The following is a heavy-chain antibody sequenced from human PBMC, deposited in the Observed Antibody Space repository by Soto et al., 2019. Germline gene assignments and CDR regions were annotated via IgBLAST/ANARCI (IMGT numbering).Heavy chain of an antibody. Sequence: PGESLKITCKGSGYCFTSYSIGWVSQMPWKGLEWMGILYPRDSDARYSPSFQGQVTISADKSISTAYLQLSSLKASDTAMYYCARFSGITTFGVVGLRHNYHCMDVWGQGSTIAFSS. D-gene: IGHD3-3*01. J-gene: IGHJ6*02. V-gene: IGHV5-51*01. CDR2: LYPRDSDA. CDR3: ARFSGITTFGVVGLRHNYHCMDV. CDR1: GYCFTSYS.